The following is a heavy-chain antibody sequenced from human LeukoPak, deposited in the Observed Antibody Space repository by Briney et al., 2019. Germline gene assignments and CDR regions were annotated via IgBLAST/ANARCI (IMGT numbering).Heavy chain of an antibody. D-gene: IGHD2-15*01. V-gene: IGHV4-4*02. CDR1: GGSISSSNW. CDR3: ARTERYCSGGSCYSWYFDL. CDR2: IYHSGST. Sequence: SETLSLTCAVSGGSISSSNWWSWVRQPPGKGLEWIGEIYHSGSTYYNPSLKSRVTIPVDTSKNQFSLKLSSVTAADTAVYYCARTERYCSGGSCYSWYFDLWGRGTLVTVSS. J-gene: IGHJ2*01.